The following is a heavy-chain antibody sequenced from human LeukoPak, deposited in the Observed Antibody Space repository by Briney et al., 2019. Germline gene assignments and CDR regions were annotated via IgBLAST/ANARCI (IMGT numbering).Heavy chain of an antibody. CDR3: VIKQKTAYEILTGYYSPFDY. V-gene: IGHV3-30*02. CDR2: IRYDGSNK. CDR1: GFTFSSYG. D-gene: IGHD3-9*01. Sequence: GLSLRLSCAASGFTFSSYGMHWVRQSPGKWLEWVAFIRYDGSNKYYADSVKGLFTISRDNSKNTLYLQMNSLRAEDTAVYFFVIKQKTAYEILTGYYSPFDYWGQGTLVTVSS. J-gene: IGHJ4*02.